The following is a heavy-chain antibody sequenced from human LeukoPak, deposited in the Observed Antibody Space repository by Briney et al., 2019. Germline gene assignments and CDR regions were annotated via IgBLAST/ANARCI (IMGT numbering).Heavy chain of an antibody. J-gene: IGHJ5*02. CDR2: INEHGGER. CDR3: ARDSDWAIDH. CDR1: GFTFSNHW. Sequence: GGSLKLSCAASGFTFSNHWMNWVRQAPGKGLEWVANINEHGGERYYVDSVKGRFTISRDNAKSSLYLQMNSLRADDTAVYYCARDSDWAIDHWGQGTLVTVSS. D-gene: IGHD2-21*01. V-gene: IGHV3-7*01.